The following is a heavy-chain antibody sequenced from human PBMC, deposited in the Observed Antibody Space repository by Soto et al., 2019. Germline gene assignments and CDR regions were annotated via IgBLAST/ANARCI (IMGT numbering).Heavy chain of an antibody. D-gene: IGHD1-1*01. CDR1: GYTFSDYY. CDR2: INPNSGGT. Sequence: QVQLVQSGAEVRKPGASVKVSCKASGYTFSDYYIHWVRQAPGQGLEWMRWINPNSGGTKYAPKFQGGVTVTRDTSITTAYMELSRLRSGDTAVYYCAREPATAKPEGVDFWGQGTLVTVSS. J-gene: IGHJ4*02. CDR3: AREPATAKPEGVDF. V-gene: IGHV1-2*02.